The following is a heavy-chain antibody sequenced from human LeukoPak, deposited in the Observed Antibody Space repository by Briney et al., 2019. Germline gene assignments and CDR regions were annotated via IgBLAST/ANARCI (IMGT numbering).Heavy chain of an antibody. D-gene: IGHD4-17*01. J-gene: IGHJ3*02. CDR1: GGSISNYH. Sequence: SETLSLTCTVSGGSISNYHWGWIRQPPGKGLEWIGYIFYSGSTNDNPSLKSRVTISVDTSKNQFSLKLSSVTAADTAVYYCARFTYGDPDAFDIWGQGTMVTVSS. CDR2: IFYSGST. CDR3: ARFTYGDPDAFDI. V-gene: IGHV4-59*01.